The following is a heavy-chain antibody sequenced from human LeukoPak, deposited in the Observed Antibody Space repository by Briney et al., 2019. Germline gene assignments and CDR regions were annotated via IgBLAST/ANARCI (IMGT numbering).Heavy chain of an antibody. CDR1: GFSLSTSGVG. Sequence: SGPTLVNPTQTLTLTCTFSGFSLSTSGVGMGWIRQPPGKALEWLALIYWDGDKRYSPSLKSRLTITKDTSKNQVVLTMTNMDPVDTATYYCAHTRTTVTTWSFDYWGQGTLVTVSS. V-gene: IGHV2-5*02. CDR3: AHTRTTVTTWSFDY. D-gene: IGHD4-17*01. J-gene: IGHJ4*02. CDR2: IYWDGDK.